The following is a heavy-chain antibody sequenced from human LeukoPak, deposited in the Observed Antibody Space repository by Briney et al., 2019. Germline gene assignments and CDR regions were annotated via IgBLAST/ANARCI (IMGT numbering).Heavy chain of an antibody. D-gene: IGHD6-13*01. CDR2: IRSKAYGGTT. CDR1: GFTFGDYA. V-gene: IGHV3-49*04. J-gene: IGHJ4*02. CDR3: TRHLDGIAAYDY. Sequence: GGSLRLSCTASGFTFGDYAMSWVRQAPGKGLEWVGFIRSKAYGGTTEYAASVKGRFTISRDDSKSIAYLQMNSLKTEDTAVYYCTRHLDGIAAYDYWGQGTLVTVSS.